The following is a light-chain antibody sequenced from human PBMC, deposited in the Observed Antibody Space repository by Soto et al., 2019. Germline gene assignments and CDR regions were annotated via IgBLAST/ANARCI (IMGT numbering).Light chain of an antibody. Sequence: QSALTPPPSASGSPGQSVPISCTGTKTDIGVYDFVSWYQHHPGKAPRLIIYEVVQRPSGVPDRFSGCKSGNTASLTVSGLQAADEADYFCKSYAGSNTYVFGSGTKLTVL. J-gene: IGLJ1*01. CDR3: KSYAGSNTYV. CDR1: KTDIGVYDF. V-gene: IGLV2-8*01. CDR2: EVV.